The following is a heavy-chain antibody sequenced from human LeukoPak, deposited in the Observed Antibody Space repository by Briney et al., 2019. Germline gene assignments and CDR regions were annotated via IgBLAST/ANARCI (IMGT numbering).Heavy chain of an antibody. J-gene: IGHJ4*02. D-gene: IGHD3-22*01. V-gene: IGHV1-3*01. Sequence: ASVKVSCKASGYTFTSYAMHWVRQAPGQRLEWMGWINAGNGNTKYSQKFQGRVTITRDTSASTAYMELSSLRSEDTAVHYCAREGPMYYYDSSGPFYWGQGTLVTVSS. CDR2: INAGNGNT. CDR3: AREGPMYYYDSSGPFY. CDR1: GYTFTSYA.